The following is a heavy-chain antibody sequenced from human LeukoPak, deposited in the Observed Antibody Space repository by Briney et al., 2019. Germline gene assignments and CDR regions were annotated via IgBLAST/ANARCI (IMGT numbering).Heavy chain of an antibody. Sequence: GGSLRLSCAASGFPFSSYCMSWVRQAPGKGLEWVANIKQDGSEKHYVESVKGRFTISRDNAKKSLYLQMNSLRAEDTAVYYCARELNDFWSDHHKWFDPWGQGTLVTVSS. J-gene: IGHJ5*02. V-gene: IGHV3-7*01. D-gene: IGHD3-3*01. CDR1: GFPFSSYC. CDR2: IKQDGSEK. CDR3: ARELNDFWSDHHKWFDP.